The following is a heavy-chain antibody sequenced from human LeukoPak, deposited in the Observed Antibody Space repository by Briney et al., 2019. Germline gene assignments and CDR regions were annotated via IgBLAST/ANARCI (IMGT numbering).Heavy chain of an antibody. V-gene: IGHV3-7*03. CDR3: TTDMEGLLWFGELPTRDY. CDR1: GFIFTNYF. D-gene: IGHD3-10*01. Sequence: GGSLRLSCAVSGFIFTNYFMSWVRQAPGKGLEWVASIKHDGSEKYYVDSVRGRFTISRDNTMNSLYLQMNSLKTEDTAVYYCTTDMEGLLWFGELPTRDYWGQGTLVTVSS. J-gene: IGHJ4*02. CDR2: IKHDGSEK.